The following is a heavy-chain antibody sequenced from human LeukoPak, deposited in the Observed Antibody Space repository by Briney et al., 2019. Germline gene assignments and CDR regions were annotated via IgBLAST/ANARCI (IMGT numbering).Heavy chain of an antibody. CDR1: GFTFSDYY. J-gene: IGHJ4*02. CDR3: ARVRLGTVTTVDY. V-gene: IGHV3-11*01. D-gene: IGHD4-17*01. Sequence: PGGSLRLSCAASGFTFSDYYMSWIRQAPGKGLEWLSSMSGTGTTIDYADSVQGRFTISRDNAKNSLYLQMSSLRADDTAVYYCARVRLGTVTTVDYWGQGTLVTVSS. CDR2: MSGTGTTI.